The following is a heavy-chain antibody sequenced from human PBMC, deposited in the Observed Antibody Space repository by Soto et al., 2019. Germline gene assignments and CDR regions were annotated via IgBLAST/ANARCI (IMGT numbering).Heavy chain of an antibody. D-gene: IGHD3-3*01. CDR3: ASTFWSGTRSDY. CDR1: GGSISNYY. V-gene: IGHV4-59*01. J-gene: IGHJ4*02. Sequence: SETLSLTCTVSGGSISNYYWNWIRQPPGKGLEWIGYIHKSGSIDYNPSLKTRVTISVDTSNNQFSLKVRSVTAADTAVYYCASTFWSGTRSDYWGQGTLVTVSS. CDR2: IHKSGSI.